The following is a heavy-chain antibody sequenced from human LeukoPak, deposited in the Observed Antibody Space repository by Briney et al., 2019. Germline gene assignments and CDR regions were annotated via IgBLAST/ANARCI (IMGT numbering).Heavy chain of an antibody. CDR2: FDPEDGET. CDR1: GYTLTELS. Sequence: GASVKVSCKVSGYTLTELSMHWVRQAPGKGLEWMGGFDPEDGETIYAQKFQGRVTMTEDTSTDTAYMELSSLRSEDTAVYYCAADRNDILTARKLNWFDPWGQGTLVTVSS. D-gene: IGHD3-9*01. V-gene: IGHV1-24*01. CDR3: AADRNDILTARKLNWFDP. J-gene: IGHJ5*02.